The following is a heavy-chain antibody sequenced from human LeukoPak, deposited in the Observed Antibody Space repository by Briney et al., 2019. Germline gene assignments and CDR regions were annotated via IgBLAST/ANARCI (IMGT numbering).Heavy chain of an antibody. Sequence: GASVKVSCKASGYTFTGYYMHWVRQAPGQGLEWMGWINPNSGGTNYAQKFQGRVTMTRDTSISTAYMELSRLRSDDTAVYYCARAVVPAAPHFYYYMDVWGKGTTVTISS. J-gene: IGHJ6*03. CDR3: ARAVVPAAPHFYYYMDV. CDR2: INPNSGGT. V-gene: IGHV1-2*02. CDR1: GYTFTGYY. D-gene: IGHD2-2*01.